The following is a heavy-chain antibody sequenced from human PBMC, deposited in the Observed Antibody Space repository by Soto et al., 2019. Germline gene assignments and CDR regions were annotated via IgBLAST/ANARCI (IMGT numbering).Heavy chain of an antibody. CDR1: GFTFSRYW. J-gene: IGHJ4*02. CDR2: INTDGSAT. V-gene: IGHV3-74*01. CDR3: VRGTSNWYGIEY. D-gene: IGHD6-13*01. Sequence: EVQLVESGGGLVQPGGSLRLSCAVSGFTFSRYWMHWVRQAPGKGLLWVSRINTDGSATNYADSVEGRFTISRDNAKNTLYLQMNSLRGEDTAEYYCVRGTSNWYGIEYWGQGTLVTVSS.